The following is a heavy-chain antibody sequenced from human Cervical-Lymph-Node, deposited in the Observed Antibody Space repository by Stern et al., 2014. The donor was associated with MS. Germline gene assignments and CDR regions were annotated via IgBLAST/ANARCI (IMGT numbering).Heavy chain of an antibody. Sequence: QLQLQESGPGLVKPSETLSLTCTVSGGSIRTFSWSWIRQPPGRGLEWLGIVYYNGTTTHNPSLNSRFTRSVDTSKSQLSLRLHSVTAADTAVYYCARHSVGVKDFDSWGQGTLVTVSS. CDR1: GGSIRTFS. V-gene: IGHV4-59*01. CDR3: ARHSVGVKDFDS. D-gene: IGHD4-23*01. J-gene: IGHJ4*02. CDR2: VYYNGTT.